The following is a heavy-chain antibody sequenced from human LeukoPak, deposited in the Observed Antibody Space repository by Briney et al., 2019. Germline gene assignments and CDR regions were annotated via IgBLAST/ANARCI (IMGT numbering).Heavy chain of an antibody. V-gene: IGHV4-59*01. Sequence: SENLSLNCTVYGASISGFYWSWIRQPPGKGLEWIGYLFYSGRTSYNPSLESRVTISVDTSQNQFSLKLNSVTAADTALYYCARVPKGSSYFDCWGQGTRVTVSS. CDR3: ARVPKGSSYFDC. J-gene: IGHJ4*02. CDR1: GASISGFY. CDR2: LFYSGRT. D-gene: IGHD6-6*01.